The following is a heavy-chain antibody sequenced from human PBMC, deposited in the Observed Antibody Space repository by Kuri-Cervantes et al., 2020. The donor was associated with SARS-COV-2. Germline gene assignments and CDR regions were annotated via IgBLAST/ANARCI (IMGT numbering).Heavy chain of an antibody. CDR2: ISYDGSDK. Sequence: GGSLRLSCAASGFTFSNYAIHWVRQAPGKGLEWVALISYDGSDKNHADSVKGRFTISRDNSKNTLYLQMNTLKTEDTAMFYCARDASYSGSYGSFQHWGQGTLVTVSS. V-gene: IGHV3-30*01. CDR1: GFTFSNYA. J-gene: IGHJ1*01. D-gene: IGHD1-26*01. CDR3: ARDASYSGSYGSFQH.